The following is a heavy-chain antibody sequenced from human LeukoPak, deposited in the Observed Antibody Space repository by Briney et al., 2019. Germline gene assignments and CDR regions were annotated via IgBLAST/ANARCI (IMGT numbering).Heavy chain of an antibody. J-gene: IGHJ4*02. V-gene: IGHV4-4*02. D-gene: IGHD3-22*01. CDR2: IYHSGST. Sequence: SETLSLTCAVSGGSISSSNWWSWVRQPPGKGLEWIGEIYHSGSTNYNPSLKSRVTISVDTSKNQFSLKLSSVTAADTAVYYCATPDSSGYYYLYWGQGTLVTVSS. CDR3: ATPDSSGYYYLY. CDR1: GGSISSSNW.